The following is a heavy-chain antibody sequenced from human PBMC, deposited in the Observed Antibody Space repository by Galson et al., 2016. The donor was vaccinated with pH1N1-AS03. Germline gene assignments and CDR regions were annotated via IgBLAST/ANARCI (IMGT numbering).Heavy chain of an antibody. D-gene: IGHD5-18*01. CDR3: ARDVLPYSLGLDV. Sequence: ETLSLTCAVSGDSISTSNWWSWVRQPPGKGLEWIGEVSHAGRTNYSPSLKSRVTISLDKSKNRFSLQLTSVTAADTAVYYCARDVLPYSLGLDVWGQGTTVTVSS. V-gene: IGHV4-4*02. CDR2: VSHAGRT. CDR1: GDSISTSNW. J-gene: IGHJ6*02.